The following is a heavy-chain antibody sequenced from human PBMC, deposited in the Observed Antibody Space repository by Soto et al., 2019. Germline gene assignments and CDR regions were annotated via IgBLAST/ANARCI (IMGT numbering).Heavy chain of an antibody. D-gene: IGHD3-3*01. V-gene: IGHV4-39*01. CDR2: IYYSGST. CDR1: GGSISSSSYY. CDR3: ASAQGFWSGYYTNYFDY. J-gene: IGHJ4*02. Sequence: SSETLSLTCTVSGGSISSSSYYWGWIRQPPGKGLEWIGSIYYSGSTYYNPSLKSRVTISVDTSKNQFSLKLSSVTAADTAVYYCASAQGFWSGYYTNYFDYWGQGTLVTVSS.